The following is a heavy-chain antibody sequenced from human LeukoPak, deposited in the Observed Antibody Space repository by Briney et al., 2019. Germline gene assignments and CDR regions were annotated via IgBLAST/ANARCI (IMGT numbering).Heavy chain of an antibody. D-gene: IGHD3-10*01. CDR3: VWFGEDDAFDI. CDR1: GFTFSSYS. CDR2: ISSSSSTI. Sequence: GGSLRLSCAASGFTFSSYSMNWVRKAPAKGLEWVSYISSSSSTIYYADSVKGRFTISRDNAKNSLYLQMNSRRAEETAVYYCVWFGEDDAFDIWGQGTIDPVSS. J-gene: IGHJ3*02. V-gene: IGHV3-48*01.